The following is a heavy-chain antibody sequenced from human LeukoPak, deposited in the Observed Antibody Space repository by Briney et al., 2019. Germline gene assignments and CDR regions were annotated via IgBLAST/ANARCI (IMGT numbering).Heavy chain of an antibody. V-gene: IGHV3-30*04. D-gene: IGHD1-26*01. J-gene: IGHJ4*02. CDR2: ISYDGSNK. Sequence: TGGSLRLSCAASGFTFSRYVMHWVRQAPGKGLEWVTMISYDGSNKYYADSVKGRFTISRDNSKNTLYLQMNSLRAEDTAVYYCANLQVGATVDYWGQGTLVTVSS. CDR1: GFTFSRYV. CDR3: ANLQVGATVDY.